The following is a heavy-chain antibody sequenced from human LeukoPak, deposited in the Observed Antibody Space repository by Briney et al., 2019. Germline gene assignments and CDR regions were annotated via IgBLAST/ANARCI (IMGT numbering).Heavy chain of an antibody. Sequence: SETLSLTCSVSGDSINGYYWSWIRQPPGKGLEWIGYISTGGSTNYNPSLKSRVTISVDTSKNQFSLNLSSVTAADTAVYYCARRRTTGTTGYFDYWGQGTLVTVSS. J-gene: IGHJ4*02. D-gene: IGHD1-1*01. CDR2: ISTGGST. CDR3: ARRRTTGTTGYFDY. CDR1: GDSINGYY. V-gene: IGHV4-4*09.